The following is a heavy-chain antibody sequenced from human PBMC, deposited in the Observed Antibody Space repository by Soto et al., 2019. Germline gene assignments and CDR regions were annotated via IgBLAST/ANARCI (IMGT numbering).Heavy chain of an antibody. CDR2: ISYDGSNK. V-gene: IGHV3-30*18. D-gene: IGHD3-22*01. J-gene: IGHJ4*02. CDR3: AKERVSSGYYFDY. Sequence: GGSLRLSCAASGFTFSSYGMHWVRQAPGKGLEWVAVISYDGSNKYYADSVKGRFTISRDNSKNTLYLQMNSLRAEDTAVYYCAKERVSSGYYFDYWGQGTLVTVSS. CDR1: GFTFSSYG.